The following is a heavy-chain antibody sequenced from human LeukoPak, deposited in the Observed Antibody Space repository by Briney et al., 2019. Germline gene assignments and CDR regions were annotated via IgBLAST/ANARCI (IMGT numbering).Heavy chain of an antibody. V-gene: IGHV4-38-2*02. CDR2: IYHSGST. J-gene: IGHJ4*02. CDR1: GYSISSGYY. D-gene: IGHD5-12*01. Sequence: PSETLSLTCTVSGYSISSGYYWGWIRQPPGKGLEWIGSIYHSGSTYYNPSLKSRATISVDTSKNQFSLKLSSVTAADTAVYYCARAGGLRFVSHAAFDYWGQGTLVTVSS. CDR3: ARAGGLRFVSHAAFDY.